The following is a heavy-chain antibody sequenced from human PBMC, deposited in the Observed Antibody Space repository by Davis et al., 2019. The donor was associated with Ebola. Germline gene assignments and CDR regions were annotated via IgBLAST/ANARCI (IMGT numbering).Heavy chain of an antibody. CDR2: IYYSGST. Sequence: GSLRLSCAVYGGSFSGYYWSWIRQPPGKGLEWIGSIYYSGSTYYNPSLKSRVTISVDTSKNQFSLKLSSVTAADTAVYYCARVLRFLEWSRFENWFDPWGQGTLVTVSS. V-gene: IGHV4-34*01. J-gene: IGHJ5*02. D-gene: IGHD3-3*01. CDR3: ARVLRFLEWSRFENWFDP. CDR1: GGSFSGYY.